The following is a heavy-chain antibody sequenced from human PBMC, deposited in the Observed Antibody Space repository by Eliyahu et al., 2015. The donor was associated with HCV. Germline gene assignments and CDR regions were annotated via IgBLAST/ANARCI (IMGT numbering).Heavy chain of an antibody. J-gene: IGHJ4*02. CDR3: ARHEGDRTTNFDS. Sequence: EVQLVQSGTEVKKPGESLKIFXQGSGHTFTGYWIDWMRQMPGKGLEWMGTIYPGDSETIYSPSFQGLVTISADKSIDTAYLQWTSLKASDTAMYYCARHEGDRTTNFDSWGQGTLVTVSS. CDR2: IYPGDSET. V-gene: IGHV5-51*01. D-gene: IGHD1-1*01. CDR1: GHTFTGYW.